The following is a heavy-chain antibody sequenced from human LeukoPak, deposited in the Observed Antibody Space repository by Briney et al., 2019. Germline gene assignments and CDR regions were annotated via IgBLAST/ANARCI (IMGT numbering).Heavy chain of an antibody. Sequence: PGGSLRLSCVASGFTFSSYSMNWVRQAPGKGLEWVSSISSSSSYIYYADSVKGRFTISRDNAKNSLYLQMNSLRAEDTAVYYCAREGGTVVPAARAVDYYYYMDVWGKGTTVTVSS. J-gene: IGHJ6*03. CDR2: ISSSSSYI. D-gene: IGHD2-2*01. CDR3: AREGGTVVPAARAVDYYYYMDV. CDR1: GFTFSSYS. V-gene: IGHV3-21*01.